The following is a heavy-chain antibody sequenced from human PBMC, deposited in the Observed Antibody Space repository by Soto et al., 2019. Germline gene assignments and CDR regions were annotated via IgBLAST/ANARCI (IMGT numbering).Heavy chain of an antibody. CDR3: ARGRSGYSSGWYVGNWFDP. V-gene: IGHV4-34*01. CDR2: INHSGST. CDR1: GGSFSGYY. J-gene: IGHJ5*02. D-gene: IGHD6-19*01. Sequence: QVQLQQWGAGLLKPSETLSLTCAVYGGSFSGYYWSWIRQPPGKGLEWIGEINHSGSTNYNPSLKTPVTIAVDTSKNQFSLKLSSVTAADAAVYYCARGRSGYSSGWYVGNWFDPWGQGTLVTVSS.